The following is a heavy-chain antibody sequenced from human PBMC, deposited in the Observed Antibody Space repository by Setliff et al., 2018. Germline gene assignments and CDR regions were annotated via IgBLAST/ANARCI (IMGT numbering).Heavy chain of an antibody. CDR3: AKDSLSGWSAVDY. CDR1: GFSFRDSW. D-gene: IGHD6-19*01. CDR2: ISYDGSNK. Sequence: PGGSLRLSCAASGFSFRDSWMSWVRQAPGKGLEWVAVISYDGSNKYYEDSVKGRFTISRDDSKNTLYLQMNSLRPEDTAVYYCAKDSLSGWSAVDYWGQGTLVTVSS. J-gene: IGHJ4*02. V-gene: IGHV3-30*18.